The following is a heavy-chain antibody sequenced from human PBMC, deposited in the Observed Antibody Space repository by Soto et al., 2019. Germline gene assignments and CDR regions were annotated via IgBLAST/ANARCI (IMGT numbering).Heavy chain of an antibody. V-gene: IGHV3-21*01. CDR1: GFTFSSYS. CDR2: ISSSSYI. D-gene: IGHD6-13*01. J-gene: IGHJ6*02. Sequence: EVQLVESGGGLVKPGGSLRLSCAASGFTFSSYSMNWVRQAPGKGLEWVSSISSSSYIYYADSVKGRFTISGDNAKNSLYLQMNSLRDEDTAVYYCARFGYSRAYYGMDVWGQGTTVTVSS. CDR3: ARFGYSRAYYGMDV.